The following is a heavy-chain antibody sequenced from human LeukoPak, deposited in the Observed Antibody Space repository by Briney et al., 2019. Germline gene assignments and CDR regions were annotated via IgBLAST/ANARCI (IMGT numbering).Heavy chain of an antibody. CDR2: IYSGGSI. CDR1: GFTVSSNY. Sequence: GGSLRLSCAVSGFTVSSNYMTWVRQAPGMGLEWVSVIYSGGSIYYADSVKGRFTISRDISKNTVDLQLNSLRAEDTAVYYCASGKETSMAQGYWGQGTLVTVSS. CDR3: ASGKETSMAQGY. V-gene: IGHV3-53*01. D-gene: IGHD5-18*01. J-gene: IGHJ4*02.